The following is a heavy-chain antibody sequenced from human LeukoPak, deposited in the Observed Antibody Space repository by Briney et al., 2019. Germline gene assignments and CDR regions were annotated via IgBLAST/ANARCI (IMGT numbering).Heavy chain of an antibody. CDR3: ARCRDYPYHD. J-gene: IGHJ4*02. CDR2: ITRSGST. CDR1: SGSFSGYY. Sequence: SETLSLTCAVYSGSFSGYYWSCIRQPPGKGLEWIGEITRSGSTRYIPSLKSRVTMSLDTSKNQVSLELSSVTAADTAVYYCARCRDYPYHDWGQGTLVTVSS. D-gene: IGHD3-22*01. V-gene: IGHV4-34*01.